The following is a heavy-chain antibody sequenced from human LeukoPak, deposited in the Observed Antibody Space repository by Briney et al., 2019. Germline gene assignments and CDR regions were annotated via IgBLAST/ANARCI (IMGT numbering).Heavy chain of an antibody. CDR1: GSTFGDYA. J-gene: IGHJ4*02. CDR3: TRAAYSSSPTDY. D-gene: IGHD6-13*01. CDR2: IRSKAYGGTT. V-gene: IGHV3-49*03. Sequence: GGSLRLSCTASGSTFGDYAMSWFRQAPGKGLEWVGFIRSKAYGGTTEYAASVKGRFTISRDDSKSIAYLQMNSLKTEDTAVYYCTRAAYSSSPTDYWGQGTLVTVSS.